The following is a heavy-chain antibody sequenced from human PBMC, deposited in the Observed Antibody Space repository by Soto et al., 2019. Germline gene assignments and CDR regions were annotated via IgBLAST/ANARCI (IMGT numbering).Heavy chain of an antibody. D-gene: IGHD2-21*02. Sequence: GGSLRLSCAASGFTFSSYAMHWVRQAPGKGLEWVAVISYDGSNKYYADSVKGRFTISRDNSKNTLYLQMNSLRAEDTAVYYCARLLTALDYWGPGTLVTVSS. CDR3: ARLLTALDY. CDR1: GFTFSSYA. V-gene: IGHV3-30-3*01. CDR2: ISYDGSNK. J-gene: IGHJ4*02.